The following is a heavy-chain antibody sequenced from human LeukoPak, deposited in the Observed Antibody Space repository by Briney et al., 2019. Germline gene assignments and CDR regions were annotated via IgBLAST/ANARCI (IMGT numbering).Heavy chain of an antibody. CDR3: ARDTALKNYYYYMDV. CDR2: INPNSGGT. V-gene: IGHV1-2*02. D-gene: IGHD2-21*02. Sequence: ASVKVSCKASGYTFTGYYMHWVRQAPGQGLEWMGWINPNSGGTNYAQKFQGRVTMTRDTSISTAYMELSRLRSDDTAVYYCARDTALKNYYYYMDVWGKGTTVTVSS. J-gene: IGHJ6*03. CDR1: GYTFTGYY.